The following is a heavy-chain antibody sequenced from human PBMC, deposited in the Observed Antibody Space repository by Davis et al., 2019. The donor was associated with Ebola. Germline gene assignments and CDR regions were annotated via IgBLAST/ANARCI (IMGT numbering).Heavy chain of an antibody. D-gene: IGHD3-10*01. V-gene: IGHV4-59*12. CDR3: ARSMVRGVIISGD. J-gene: IGHJ4*02. Sequence: SETLSLTCTVSGGSISSYYWSWIRQPPGKGLEWIGYIYYSGSTYYNPSLKSRVTISVDTSKNQFSLKLSSVTAADTAVYYCARSMVRGVIISGDWGQGTLVTVSS. CDR2: IYYSGST. CDR1: GGSISSYY.